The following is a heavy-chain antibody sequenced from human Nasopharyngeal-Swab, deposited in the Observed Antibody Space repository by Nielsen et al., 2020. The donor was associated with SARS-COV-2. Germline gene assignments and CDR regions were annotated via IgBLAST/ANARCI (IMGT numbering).Heavy chain of an antibody. CDR3: ARSYNPGGFGWLLSND. Sequence: SGAASGFTFSSYEMNWVRRAPGKGLEWVSVISYGGGDEHYADSVKGRFTISRDNSKNTLYLQMNSLTVDDTAVYYCARSYNPGGFGWLLSNDWGQGTLVTVSS. V-gene: IGHV3-30*04. D-gene: IGHD3-9*01. CDR1: GFTFSSYE. J-gene: IGHJ4*02. CDR2: ISYGGGDE.